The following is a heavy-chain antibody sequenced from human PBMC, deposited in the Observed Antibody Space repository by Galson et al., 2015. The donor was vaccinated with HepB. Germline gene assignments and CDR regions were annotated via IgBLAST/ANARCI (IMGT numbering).Heavy chain of an antibody. V-gene: IGHV3-7*03. CDR1: GFTFSSYW. D-gene: IGHD4-23*01. CDR3: ARGFVVTTLRGGNFDY. CDR2: IKQDGSEK. J-gene: IGHJ4*02. Sequence: SLRLSCAASGFTFSSYWMSWVRQAPGKGLEWVANIKQDGSEKYYVDSVRGRFTISRDNAKNSLYLQMNSLRAEDTAVYYCARGFVVTTLRGGNFDYWGQGTLVTVSS.